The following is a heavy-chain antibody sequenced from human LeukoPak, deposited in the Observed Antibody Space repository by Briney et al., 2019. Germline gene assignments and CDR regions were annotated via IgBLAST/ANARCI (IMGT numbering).Heavy chain of an antibody. V-gene: IGHV1-8*03. Sequence: ASVKVSCKASVYTFTSYDINWVRQATGQGLEWMGWMNPNSGNTGYAQRFQGRVTITRNTSISTAYMELSSLRSEDTAVYYCARGRKAVAGTGRYFDYWGQGTLVTVSS. J-gene: IGHJ4*02. D-gene: IGHD6-19*01. CDR3: ARGRKAVAGTGRYFDY. CDR1: VYTFTSYD. CDR2: MNPNSGNT.